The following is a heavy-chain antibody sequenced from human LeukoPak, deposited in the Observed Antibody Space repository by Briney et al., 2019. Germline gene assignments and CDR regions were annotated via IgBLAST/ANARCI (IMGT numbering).Heavy chain of an antibody. J-gene: IGHJ6*02. CDR3: ARDRSGYDYVWGSYRHYGMDV. D-gene: IGHD3-16*02. CDR1: GFTFSSYS. CDR2: ISSSSSTI. Sequence: GGSLRPSCAASGFTFSSYSMNWVRQAPGKGLEWVSYISSSSSTIYYADSVKGRFTISRDNAKNSLYLQMNSLRAEDTAVYYCARDRSGYDYVWGSYRHYGMDVWGQGTTVTVSS. V-gene: IGHV3-48*01.